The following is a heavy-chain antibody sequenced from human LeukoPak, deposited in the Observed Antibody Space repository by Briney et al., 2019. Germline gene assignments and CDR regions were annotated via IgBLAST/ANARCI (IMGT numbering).Heavy chain of an antibody. V-gene: IGHV3-48*02. D-gene: IGHD3-3*01. CDR2: IWSSTSAV. J-gene: IGHJ3*02. CDR3: ARDFGYAFDI. Sequence: GGSLRLSCAASGFTFSSYSMNWVRQAPGKGLEWVSYIWSSTSAVYYADSVKGRFTISRDNAKNPLYLQMNSLRDEDTAVYYCARDFGYAFDIWGQGTMVTVSS. CDR1: GFTFSSYS.